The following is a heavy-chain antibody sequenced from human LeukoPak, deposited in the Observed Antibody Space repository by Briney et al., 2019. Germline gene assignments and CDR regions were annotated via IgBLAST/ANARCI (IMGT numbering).Heavy chain of an antibody. CDR2: IIPILGIA. Sequence: EASVKVSCKASGGTFSSYTISWVRQAPGQGLEWMGRIIPILGIANYAQKFQGRVTITADKSTSTAYMELSSLRSEDTAVYYCARGAAYDYVWGIPDYWGQGTLVTISS. CDR1: GGTFSSYT. V-gene: IGHV1-69*02. CDR3: ARGAAYDYVWGIPDY. D-gene: IGHD3-16*01. J-gene: IGHJ4*02.